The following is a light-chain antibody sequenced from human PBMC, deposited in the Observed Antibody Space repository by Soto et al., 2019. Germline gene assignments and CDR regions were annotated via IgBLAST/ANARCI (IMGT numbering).Light chain of an antibody. CDR1: SSDVGSYNF. CDR3: CSYAGSSTV. J-gene: IGLJ2*01. CDR2: EGS. Sequence: QSVLTQPASVSGSPGQSITISCTGTSSDVGSYNFVSWYQQHPGKAPKLMIYEGSKRPSGVSNRFSGSKSGNTASLTISGLQAEDEADYYCCSYAGSSTVFGGGTKVTVL. V-gene: IGLV2-23*01.